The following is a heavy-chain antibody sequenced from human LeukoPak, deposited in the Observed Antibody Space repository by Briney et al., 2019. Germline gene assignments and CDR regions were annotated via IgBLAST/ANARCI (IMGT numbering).Heavy chain of an antibody. CDR1: GFTYSSYW. V-gene: IGHV3-7*04. D-gene: IGHD3-22*01. CDR2: IKQDGSDK. J-gene: IGHJ4*02. CDR3: ARDPYDSSWGLCYFDY. Sequence: GGSLRLLCAASGFTYSSYWMSWVRQAPGKGLEWVANIKQDGSDKYYVDSVKGRFTISRDNAKNSLYLQMNSLRAEDTAVYYCARDPYDSSWGLCYFDYWGQGNLVSVSS.